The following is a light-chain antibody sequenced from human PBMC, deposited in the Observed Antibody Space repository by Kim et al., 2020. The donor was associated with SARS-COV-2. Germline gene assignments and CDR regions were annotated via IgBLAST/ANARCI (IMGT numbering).Light chain of an antibody. V-gene: IGKV1-39*01. CDR1: QSISDY. Sequence: ASVGDRVTNTCRASQSISDYLNWYQQKSGTAPRLLIYAASNLQSGVPSRFSGGGSGTDFTLTISSLQPGDCATYYCQQSHSTPWTFGQGTKVDIK. J-gene: IGKJ1*01. CDR3: QQSHSTPWT. CDR2: AAS.